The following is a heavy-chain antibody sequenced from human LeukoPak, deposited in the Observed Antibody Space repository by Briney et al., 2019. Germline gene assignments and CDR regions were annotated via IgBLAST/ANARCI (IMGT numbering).Heavy chain of an antibody. Sequence: SETLSLTCTVSGGSISSSDYYWGWIRQPPGKGLEWIVSIYYGGSTYYNPSLKSRVTISVDTSMNQFSLKLSFVTTADTAVYYCARALGYCSGGSCTRGYNWFDPWGQGTLVTVPS. CDR3: ARALGYCSGGSCTRGYNWFDP. V-gene: IGHV4-39*01. D-gene: IGHD2-15*01. J-gene: IGHJ5*02. CDR2: IYYGGST. CDR1: GGSISSSDYY.